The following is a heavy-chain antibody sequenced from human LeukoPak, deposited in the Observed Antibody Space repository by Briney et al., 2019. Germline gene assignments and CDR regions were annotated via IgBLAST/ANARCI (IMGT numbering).Heavy chain of an antibody. CDR1: GLTFSTYG. V-gene: IGHV3-23*01. Sequence: GGTLRLSCGASGLTFSTYGMTGVRPAPGKGLGGVSGMSDSGTSTYYADSVKGRFTIYRDNSKKTLYLKMNSLRAEDTAVYYCARGYGYASFWYFDLWGRGTLVTVSS. J-gene: IGHJ2*01. D-gene: IGHD2-2*01. CDR2: MSDSGTST. CDR3: ARGYGYASFWYFDL.